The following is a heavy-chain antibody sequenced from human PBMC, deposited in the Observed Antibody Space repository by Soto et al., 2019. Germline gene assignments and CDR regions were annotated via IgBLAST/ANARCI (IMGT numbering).Heavy chain of an antibody. CDR2: IYPDDSDT. V-gene: IGHV5-51*01. Sequence: PGESLKISCKGSGFRFTSYWIGWVRQMPGKGLEWMGIIYPDDSDTRYSPSFQGQVTISADKSTSTAYLQWSSLKASDTAMYYCARHSGITNSYSYMAVRGTGPTVTISS. CDR3: ARHSGITNSYSYMAV. J-gene: IGHJ6*03. CDR1: GFRFTSYW. D-gene: IGHD1-20*01.